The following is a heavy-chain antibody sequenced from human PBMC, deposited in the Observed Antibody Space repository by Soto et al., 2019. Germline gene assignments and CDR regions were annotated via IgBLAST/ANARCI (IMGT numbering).Heavy chain of an antibody. D-gene: IGHD5-12*01. J-gene: IGHJ3*02. CDR3: ARDLGGYSGYGLDAFDI. Sequence: GGSLRLSCAASGFTFSSYWMSWVRQAPGKGLEWVANIKQDGSEKHYVDSVKGRFTISRDNAKNSLYLQMNSLRAEDTAVYYCARDLGGYSGYGLDAFDIWGQGTMVTVSS. CDR1: GFTFSSYW. V-gene: IGHV3-7*01. CDR2: IKQDGSEK.